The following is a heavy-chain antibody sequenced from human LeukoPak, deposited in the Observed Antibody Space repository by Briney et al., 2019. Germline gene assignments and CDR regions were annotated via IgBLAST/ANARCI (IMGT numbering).Heavy chain of an antibody. D-gene: IGHD2-2*01. Sequence: SETLSLTCAVYGGSFSGYYWSWIRQPPGKGLEWIGEINHSGSTNYNPSLKSRVTISVDTSTNQFSLKLSSVTAADTAVYYCARTTEGYCRSTSYSWCYYYYMDVWGKGTTVTVSS. V-gene: IGHV4-34*01. J-gene: IGHJ6*03. CDR1: GGSFSGYY. CDR2: INHSGST. CDR3: ARTTEGYCRSTSYSWCYYYYMDV.